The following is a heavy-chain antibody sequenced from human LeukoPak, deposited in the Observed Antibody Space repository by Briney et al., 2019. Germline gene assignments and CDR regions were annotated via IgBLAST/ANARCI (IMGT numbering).Heavy chain of an antibody. CDR1: GGSISSSSYY. D-gene: IGHD4-17*01. V-gene: IGHV4-39*07. Sequence: SETLSLTCTVSGGSISSSSYYWGWIRQPPGKGLEWIGSIYYSGSTYYNPSLKSRVTISVDTSKNQFSLKLSSVTAADTAVYYCAGGVEVTTVTTLDLWGQGTLVTVSS. CDR3: AGGVEVTTVTTLDL. CDR2: IYYSGST. J-gene: IGHJ4*02.